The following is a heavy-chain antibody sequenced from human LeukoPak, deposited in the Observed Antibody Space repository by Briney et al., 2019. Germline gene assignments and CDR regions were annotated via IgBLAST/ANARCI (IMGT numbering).Heavy chain of an antibody. CDR3: ARERGSSGGNTNGYFDY. J-gene: IGHJ4*02. V-gene: IGHV3-23*01. CDR2: ISGSGGTT. Sequence: GGSLRLSCAASGFTFSNYAMSWVRQAPGRGLEWVSVISGSGGTTYSADSVKGRFTISRDNSKNTLYLQMNSLRAEDTAAYYCARERGSSGGNTNGYFDYWGQGALVTVSS. D-gene: IGHD4-23*01. CDR1: GFTFSNYA.